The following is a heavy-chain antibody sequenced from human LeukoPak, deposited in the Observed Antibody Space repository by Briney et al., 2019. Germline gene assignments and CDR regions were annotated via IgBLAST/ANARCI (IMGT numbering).Heavy chain of an antibody. CDR2: IKQDGSEE. CDR3: ARAGSFGHYVY. D-gene: IGHD3-10*01. Sequence: GGSLRLSCAASGFTFSGFWMSWVRQTPGKGLEWVANIKQDGSEEYYVDSVKGRFTISRDNAKNSLSLQMNSLRVEDTAVYYCARAGSFGHYVYWGQGTLVTVSS. CDR1: GFTFSGFW. V-gene: IGHV3-7*01. J-gene: IGHJ4*02.